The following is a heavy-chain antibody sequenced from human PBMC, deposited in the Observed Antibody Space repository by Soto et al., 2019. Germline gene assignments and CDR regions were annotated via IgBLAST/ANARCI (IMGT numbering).Heavy chain of an antibody. V-gene: IGHV3-49*03. CDR3: PRDLLVVRAVDI. Sequence: EVQLVESGGDLVQPGRSLRLSCTTSGFTFGDYAVSWLRQAPGKGLEWVSFIRSKVSGGTAEYAASVKGRFTISRDDSKSIAYLQMNSLKIEDTAVYCPRDLLVVRAVDIWGQGTIVTVSS. CDR1: GFTFGDYA. J-gene: IGHJ3*02. CDR2: IRSKVSGGTA. D-gene: IGHD2-21*01.